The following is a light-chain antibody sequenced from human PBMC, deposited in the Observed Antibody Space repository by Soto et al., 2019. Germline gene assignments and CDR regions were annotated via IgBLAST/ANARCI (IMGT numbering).Light chain of an antibody. CDR3: QQYGSSPTWT. V-gene: IGKV3-20*01. CDR1: QSVSSNY. J-gene: IGKJ1*01. Sequence: VLTQSPGTLSSSPGERATLSCRASQSVSSNYLAWYQQKPGQAPRLLIYGASTRATGIPDRFSGSGSGTDFTLTISRLEPEDSAVYYCQQYGSSPTWTFGQGTKVDIK. CDR2: GAS.